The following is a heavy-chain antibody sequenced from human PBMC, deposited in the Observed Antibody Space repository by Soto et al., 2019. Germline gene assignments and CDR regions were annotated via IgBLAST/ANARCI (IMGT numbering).Heavy chain of an antibody. CDR1: GGFIIRYY. J-gene: IGHJ4*02. V-gene: IGHV4-59*08. CDR3: ARHHDS. Sequence: SEALSLTCTVSGGFIIRYYWSWIRQPPGKGLEWIGYIYYSGSTNYNPSLKSRVTIPVDTSKNQFSLKLSSVTAADTAVYYCARHHDSWGQGTLVTVS. CDR2: IYYSGST.